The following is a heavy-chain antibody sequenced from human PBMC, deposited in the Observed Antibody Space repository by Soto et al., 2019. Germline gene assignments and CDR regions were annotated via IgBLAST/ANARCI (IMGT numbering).Heavy chain of an antibody. D-gene: IGHD3-22*01. Sequence: ASETLSLTCTVSGGSISSYYWSWIRQPPGKGLEWIGYIYYSGSTNYNPSLKSRVTISVDKSKNQFSLKLSSVTAADTAVYYCASVKRDDSSGYRFDYWGQGTLVTVSS. CDR1: GGSISSYY. J-gene: IGHJ4*02. CDR2: IYYSGST. V-gene: IGHV4-59*01. CDR3: ASVKRDDSSGYRFDY.